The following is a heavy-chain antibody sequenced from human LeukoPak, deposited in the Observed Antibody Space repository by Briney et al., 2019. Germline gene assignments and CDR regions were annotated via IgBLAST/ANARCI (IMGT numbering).Heavy chain of an antibody. CDR3: APPVVYCSGGPCN. CDR1: GGSFSGYY. D-gene: IGHD2-15*01. CDR2: INHSGST. Sequence: SETLSLTCAVYGGSFSGYYWSWIRQPPGKGLEWIGEINHSGSTNYNPSLKSRVTISVDTSKNQFSLKLSSVTAADTAVYYCAPPVVYCSGGPCNWGQGTLVTVSS. V-gene: IGHV4-34*01. J-gene: IGHJ4*02.